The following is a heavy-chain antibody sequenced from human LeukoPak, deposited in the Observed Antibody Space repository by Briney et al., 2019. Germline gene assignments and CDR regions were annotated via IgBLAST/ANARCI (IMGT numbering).Heavy chain of an antibody. CDR2: ISGSGGTT. CDR3: AKSPGVTTSTRYFDY. CDR1: GFTFSSYA. Sequence: GGSLRLSCAASGFTFSSYAMSWVRQAPGKGLEWVSGISGSGGTTYYADSVKGRFTISRDNSQNTLYLQMDSLRPEDTAVYYCAKSPGVTTSTRYFDYWGQGTLVTVSS. V-gene: IGHV3-23*01. J-gene: IGHJ4*02. D-gene: IGHD1-1*01.